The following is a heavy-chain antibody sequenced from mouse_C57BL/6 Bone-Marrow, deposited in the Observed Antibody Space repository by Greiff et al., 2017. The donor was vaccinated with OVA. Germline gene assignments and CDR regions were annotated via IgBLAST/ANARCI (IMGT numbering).Heavy chain of an antibody. J-gene: IGHJ3*01. D-gene: IGHD2-4*01. Sequence: QVQLQQSGAELVRPGASVKLSCKASGYTFTDYYINWVKQRPGQGLEWIARIYPGSGNTYYNEKFKGKATLTAEKSSSTAYMQLSSLTSEDSAVYFCARRRDDYASWFAYWGQGTLVTVSA. CDR1: GYTFTDYY. CDR3: ARRRDDYASWFAY. CDR2: IYPGSGNT. V-gene: IGHV1-76*01.